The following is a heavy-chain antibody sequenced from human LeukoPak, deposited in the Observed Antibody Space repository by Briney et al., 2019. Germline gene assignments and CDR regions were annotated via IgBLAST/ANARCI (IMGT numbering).Heavy chain of an antibody. Sequence: GGSLRLSCAASGFTFTTYAMSWVRQAPGRGLEWVSTITGSGDRYYADSVKGRFTISRDNSKNTVYLQMNSLRAEDTALYYCAKNTVTDAFDIWGQGTMVTVSS. J-gene: IGHJ3*02. CDR3: AKNTVTDAFDI. CDR2: ITGSGDR. D-gene: IGHD4-17*01. V-gene: IGHV3-23*01. CDR1: GFTFTTYA.